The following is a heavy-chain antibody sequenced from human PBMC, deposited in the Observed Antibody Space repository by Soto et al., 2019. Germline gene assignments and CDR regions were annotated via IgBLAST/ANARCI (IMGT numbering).Heavy chain of an antibody. CDR3: ARHYYDSSGYQALYYYYYGMDV. J-gene: IGHJ6*02. D-gene: IGHD3-22*01. Sequence: SVKVSCKASGGTFSSYAISWVRQAPGQGLEWMGGIIPIFGTANYAQKFQGRVTITADESTSTAYMELSSLRSEDTAVYYCARHYYDSSGYQALYYYYYGMDVWGQGTTVTVSS. CDR2: IIPIFGTA. CDR1: GGTFSSYA. V-gene: IGHV1-69*13.